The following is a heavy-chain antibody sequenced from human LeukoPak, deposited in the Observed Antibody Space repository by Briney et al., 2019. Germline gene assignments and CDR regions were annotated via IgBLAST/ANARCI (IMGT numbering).Heavy chain of an antibody. Sequence: KASETLSLTCTVSGGSISSNSYYWGWIRQSPGKGLEWIGTIYYSGSTYYNPSLKSRVTISVDTSKNQFSLKLSSVTAADTAMYYCARNRYYYGSGSYGVPNWFDPWGRGTLVTVSS. CDR2: IYYSGST. CDR1: GGSISSNSYY. V-gene: IGHV4-39*01. CDR3: ARNRYYYGSGSYGVPNWFDP. J-gene: IGHJ5*02. D-gene: IGHD3-10*01.